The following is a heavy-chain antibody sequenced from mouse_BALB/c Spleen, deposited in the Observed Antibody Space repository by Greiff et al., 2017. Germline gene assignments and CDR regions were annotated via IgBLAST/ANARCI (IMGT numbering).Heavy chain of an antibody. J-gene: IGHJ2*01. CDR2: ISSGGGNT. CDR3: AVGDFDY. V-gene: IGHV5-9*03. CDR1: GFTFSSYT. Sequence: EVQGVESGGGLVKPGGSLKLSCAASGFTFSSYTMSWVRQTPEKRLEWVATISSGGGNTYYPDSVKGRFTISRDNAKNNLYLQMSSLRSEDTALYYCAVGDFDYWGQGTTLTVSS. D-gene: IGHD3-3*01.